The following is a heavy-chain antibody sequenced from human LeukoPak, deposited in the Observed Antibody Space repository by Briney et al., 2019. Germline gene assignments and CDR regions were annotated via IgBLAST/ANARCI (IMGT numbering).Heavy chain of an antibody. CDR3: AREFTIFGVVFDY. V-gene: IGHV3-74*01. CDR1: GFTFSSYW. D-gene: IGHD3-3*01. Sequence: GGSLRLSCAASGFTFSSYWMHWVRQAPGKGLVWVSRILSDGSNTDYADSVKGRFTISRDNAKNTLYLQMNSLRAEDTAVYYCAREFTIFGVVFDYWGQGTLVTVSS. J-gene: IGHJ4*02. CDR2: ILSDGSNT.